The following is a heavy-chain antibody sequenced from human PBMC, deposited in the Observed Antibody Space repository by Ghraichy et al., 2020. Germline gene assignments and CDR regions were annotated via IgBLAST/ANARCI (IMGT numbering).Heavy chain of an antibody. J-gene: IGHJ6*02. D-gene: IGHD3-3*01. CDR2: ITSNSDYI. CDR3: ARDLSTHNFWSSYYWSPLYGMDV. CDR1: GFTFSVYS. Sequence: GESLNISCVASGFTFSVYSVNWVRQAPGKGLEWVSSITSNSDYIYYADSMKGRFTISRDNAKNSLYLQMNSLRAEDTAVYYCARDLSTHNFWSSYYWSPLYGMDVWGQGTTVTVSS. V-gene: IGHV3-21*01.